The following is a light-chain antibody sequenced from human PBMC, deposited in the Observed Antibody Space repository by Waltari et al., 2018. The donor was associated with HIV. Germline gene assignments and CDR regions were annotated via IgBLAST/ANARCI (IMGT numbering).Light chain of an antibody. J-gene: IGLJ2*01. Sequence: SYLLTQPPSVSVAPGQTARITCEGNNIGNNSVHWYQQKPGQAPVLVIYFDSARPSGIPERFSGSNSGNTATLTIIRVESGDEADYHCQLWDTKSVHPGAVFGGGTKLTVL. V-gene: IGLV3-21*04. CDR1: NIGNNS. CDR2: FDS. CDR3: QLWDTKSVHPGAV.